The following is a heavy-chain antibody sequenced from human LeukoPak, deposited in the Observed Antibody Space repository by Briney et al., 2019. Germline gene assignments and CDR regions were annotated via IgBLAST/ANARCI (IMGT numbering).Heavy chain of an antibody. Sequence: ASVKVSCKASGGTFSSYAISWVRQAPGQGLEWIGGIIPIVGTANYAQKFQGRVTITADKSTSTAYMELSSLRSEDTAVYYCARENGDYGYYYGMDVWGKGTTVTVSS. CDR2: IIPIVGTA. CDR3: ARENGDYGYYYGMDV. CDR1: GGTFSSYA. J-gene: IGHJ6*04. V-gene: IGHV1-69*06. D-gene: IGHD4-17*01.